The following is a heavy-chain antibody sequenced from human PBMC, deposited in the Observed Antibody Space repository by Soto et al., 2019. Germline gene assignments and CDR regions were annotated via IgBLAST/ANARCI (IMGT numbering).Heavy chain of an antibody. CDR1: GYTFTSYA. Sequence: ASVKVSCKASGYTFTSYAMHWVRQAPGQRLEWMGWINAGNGNTKYSQKFQGRVTITRDTSASTAYMELSSLRSEDTAVYYCASIVQRDSGYRKFYYYYGMDVWGQGTTVTVSS. CDR3: ASIVQRDSGYRKFYYYYGMDV. J-gene: IGHJ6*02. CDR2: INAGNGNT. V-gene: IGHV1-3*01. D-gene: IGHD3-22*01.